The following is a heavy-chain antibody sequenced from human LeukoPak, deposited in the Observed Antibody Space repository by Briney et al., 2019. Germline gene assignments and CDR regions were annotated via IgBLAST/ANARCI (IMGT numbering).Heavy chain of an antibody. D-gene: IGHD5-12*01. V-gene: IGHV4-39*01. CDR3: ARLFTSNSGWKPWDY. CDR1: GGSISTSNYY. J-gene: IGHJ4*02. CDR2: IYQSGSS. Sequence: PSETLSPTCTVSGGSISTSNYYWGWIRQPPGQGLEWIGNIYQSGSSYYNPSLRSRVTISVDTSKNQFSLRLSSVTAADTAVYYCARLFTSNSGWKPWDYGGQGTLVTVSS.